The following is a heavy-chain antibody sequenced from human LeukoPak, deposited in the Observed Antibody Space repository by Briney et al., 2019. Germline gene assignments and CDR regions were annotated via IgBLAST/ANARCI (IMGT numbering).Heavy chain of an antibody. J-gene: IGHJ6*03. CDR3: AKCGDGYNSGYYYYYMDV. CDR2: ISNSGNNI. V-gene: IGHV3-11*01. D-gene: IGHD5-24*01. Sequence: KTGGSLRLSCAASGFTFSDYYMSWIRQAPGKGLEWVSYISNSGNNIYYADSVKGQFTISRDNSKNTLFLQMNSLRAEDTAVYYCAKCGDGYNSGYYYYYMDVWGKGTTVTVSS. CDR1: GFTFSDYY.